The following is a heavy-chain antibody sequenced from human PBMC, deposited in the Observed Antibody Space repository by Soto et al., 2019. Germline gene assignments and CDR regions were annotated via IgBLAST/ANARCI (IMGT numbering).Heavy chain of an antibody. CDR3: ARGGGDIVVVVAQRAFDI. CDR2: IYHSGST. CDR1: GGSISSGGYC. V-gene: IGHV4-30-2*01. D-gene: IGHD2-15*01. Sequence: SETLSLTCAVSGGSISSGGYCWSWIRQPPGKGLEWIGYIYHSGSTYYNPSLKSRVTISVDRSKNQFSLKLSSVTAADTAVYYCARGGGDIVVVVAQRAFDIWGQGTMVTVSS. J-gene: IGHJ3*02.